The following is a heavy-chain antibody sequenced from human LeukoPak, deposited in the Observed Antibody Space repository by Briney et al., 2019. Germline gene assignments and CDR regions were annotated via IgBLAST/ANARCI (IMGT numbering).Heavy chain of an antibody. J-gene: IGHJ4*02. D-gene: IGHD6-19*01. CDR3: ATTPQQWLVGYFDY. Sequence: SVKVSCKASGGTFSSYAISWVRQAPGQGLEWMGGIIPIFGTANYAQKFQGRVTITADESTSTAYMELSSQRSEDTAVYYCATTPQQWLVGYFDYWGQGTLVTVSS. CDR1: GGTFSSYA. CDR2: IIPIFGTA. V-gene: IGHV1-69*13.